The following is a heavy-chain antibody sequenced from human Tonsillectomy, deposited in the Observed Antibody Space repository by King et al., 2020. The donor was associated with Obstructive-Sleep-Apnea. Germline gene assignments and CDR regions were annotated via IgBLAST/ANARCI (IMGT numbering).Heavy chain of an antibody. Sequence: VQLQESGPVLVKPSETLSLTCTVSGGSISSYYWSWIRQPPGKGLEWIGYIYYSGNTNYNPSLKSRVTISVDTSKNQFSLKLSSVTAADTAVYYCARGKWGLQLLPFDYWGQGTLVTVSS. D-gene: IGHD1-1*01. CDR3: ARGKWGLQLLPFDY. CDR1: GGSISSYY. J-gene: IGHJ4*02. CDR2: IYYSGNT. V-gene: IGHV4-59*08.